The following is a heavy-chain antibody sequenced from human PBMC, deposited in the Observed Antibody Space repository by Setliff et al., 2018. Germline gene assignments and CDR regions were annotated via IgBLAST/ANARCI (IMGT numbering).Heavy chain of an antibody. CDR1: DYSITNNYY. CDR2: AHQSGTT. J-gene: IGHJ4*02. Sequence: PSETLSLTCAVSDYSITNNYYWGWIRQAPGKGLEWIGTAHQSGTTFYNPSLKGRVTMSVDTSKSQFSLKLTSVTAADTAVYYCRFWSYVYKNDYWAQGT. V-gene: IGHV4-38-2*01. CDR3: RFWSYVYKNDY. D-gene: IGHD3-16*01.